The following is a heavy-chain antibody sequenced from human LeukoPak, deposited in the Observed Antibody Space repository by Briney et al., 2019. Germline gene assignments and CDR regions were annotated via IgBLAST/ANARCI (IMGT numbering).Heavy chain of an antibody. J-gene: IGHJ4*02. CDR1: RFTFSSYA. D-gene: IGHD6-19*01. CDR2: IGGTGDRT. V-gene: IGHV3-23*01. Sequence: PGGSLRLSCAASRFTFSSYAMSWVRQAPGRGLEWVSTIGGTGDRTYYADSVKGRFTISRDNSMDTLFLQMNSLKAEDTAVYYCAEDPVVYHGGSGWHYFDYWGQGTLVTVSS. CDR3: AEDPVVYHGGSGWHYFDY.